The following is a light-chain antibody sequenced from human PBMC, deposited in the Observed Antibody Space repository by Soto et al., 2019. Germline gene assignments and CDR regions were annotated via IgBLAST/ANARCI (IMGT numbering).Light chain of an antibody. CDR1: SGHSSYI. CDR3: ETWDSNTLV. V-gene: IGLV4-60*02. J-gene: IGLJ2*01. CDR2: LEGSGNY. Sequence: QPVLTQSSSASASLGSSVKLTCTLSSGHSSYIIAWHQQQPGKAPRYLMKLEGSGNYNKGSGVPDRFSGSSSGADRYLTISNLQFEDEADYYCETWDSNTLVFGGGTKLTVL.